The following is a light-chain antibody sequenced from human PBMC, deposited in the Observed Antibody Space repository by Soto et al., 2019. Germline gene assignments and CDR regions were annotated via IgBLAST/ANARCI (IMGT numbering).Light chain of an antibody. CDR2: DVN. CDR1: SSDVGGYNF. Sequence: QSALTQPASVSGSPGQSITISCTGTSSDVGGYNFVSWYQQHPGKVPKLMIFDVNRRPSGVSDRFSGSKSGNTASLTISGLQAEYEGDYYCCSYTSSSTHGFGSGTQVTGL. V-gene: IGLV2-14*03. CDR3: CSYTSSSTHG. J-gene: IGLJ1*01.